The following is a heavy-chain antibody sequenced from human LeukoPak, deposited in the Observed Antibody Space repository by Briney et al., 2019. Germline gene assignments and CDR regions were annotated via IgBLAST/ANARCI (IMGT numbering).Heavy chain of an antibody. V-gene: IGHV4-61*02. CDR3: ARDAEVYYYGIDV. J-gene: IGHJ6*02. Sequence: PSQTLSLTCTVSGGSISSGSYYWSWIRQPAGKGLEWIGRIYTSGSTNYNPSLTSRVTISVDTPKNQFSLKLSSVTAADTAVYYCARDAEVYYYGIDVWGQGTTVTVSS. CDR1: GGSISSGSYY. CDR2: IYTSGST.